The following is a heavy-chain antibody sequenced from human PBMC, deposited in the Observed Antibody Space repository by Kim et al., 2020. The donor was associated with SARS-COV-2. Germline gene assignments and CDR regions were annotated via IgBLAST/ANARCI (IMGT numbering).Heavy chain of an antibody. J-gene: IGHJ4*02. D-gene: IGHD6-13*01. Sequence: SETLSLTCTVSGGSISSSSYYWGWIRQPPGKGLEWIGSIYYSGSTYYNPSLKSRVTISVDTSKNQFSLKLSSVTAADTAVYYCARQAGIAAAGSVYWGQG. V-gene: IGHV4-39*01. CDR1: GGSISSSSYY. CDR2: IYYSGST. CDR3: ARQAGIAAAGSVY.